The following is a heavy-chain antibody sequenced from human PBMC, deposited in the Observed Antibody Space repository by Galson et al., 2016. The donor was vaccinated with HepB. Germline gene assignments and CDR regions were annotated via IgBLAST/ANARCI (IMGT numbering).Heavy chain of an antibody. CDR3: ARDERWVQYSYYYAMDV. CDR1: GFTFRSYA. CDR2: ISYDGSNK. J-gene: IGHJ6*02. V-gene: IGHV3-30-3*01. Sequence: LRLSCAASGFTFRSYAMHWVRQAPGKGLEWVGVISYDGSNKYYADSMKGRFTMSRDNSNNVLYVQLNSLRAEDTAVYYCARDERWVQYSYYYAMDVWGQGTTVIVSS. D-gene: IGHD5-24*01.